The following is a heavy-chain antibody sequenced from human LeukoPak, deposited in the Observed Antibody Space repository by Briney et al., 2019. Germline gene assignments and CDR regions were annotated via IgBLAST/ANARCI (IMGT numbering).Heavy chain of an antibody. V-gene: IGHV1-69*01. J-gene: IGHJ4*02. CDR2: IIHIFGTA. Sequence: ASVKVSCKASGGTFSSYAISWVRQAPGQGLEWMGGIIHIFGTANYAQKFQGRVTITADESTSTAYMELSSLRSEDTAVYYCARGSYTLGYQPYWGQGTLVTVSS. D-gene: IGHD7-27*01. CDR1: GGTFSSYA. CDR3: ARGSYTLGYQPY.